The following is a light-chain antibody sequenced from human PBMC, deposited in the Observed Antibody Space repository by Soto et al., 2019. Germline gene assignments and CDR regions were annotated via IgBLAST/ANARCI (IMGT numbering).Light chain of an antibody. CDR1: SSDVGGYNY. Sequence: QSALTQPPSASGSPGQSVTISCTGSSSDVGGYNYVSWYQQHPGKAPKLMIYEVSKWPSGVPDRFSGSKSGNTASLTVSGLQAEDEVDYYCSSYAGSNTVVFGGGTKVTVL. J-gene: IGLJ2*01. V-gene: IGLV2-8*01. CDR3: SSYAGSNTVV. CDR2: EVS.